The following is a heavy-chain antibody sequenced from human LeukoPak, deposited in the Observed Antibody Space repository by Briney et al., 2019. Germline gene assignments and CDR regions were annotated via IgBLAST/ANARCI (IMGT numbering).Heavy chain of an antibody. V-gene: IGHV4-39*07. CDR1: GDSFSSSNCY. J-gene: IGHJ4*02. CDR2: IYYSGSGNT. CDR3: ARDPYYYTSGSYVYFDS. D-gene: IGHD3-10*01. Sequence: SETLSLTCTVSGDSFSSSNCYWAWIRQPPGKGLEWIGSIYYSGSGNTYFNPSLKNRDTISVDTSKNQFSLKLRYVTAADTAVYYCARDPYYYTSGSYVYFDSWGQGTLVTVSS.